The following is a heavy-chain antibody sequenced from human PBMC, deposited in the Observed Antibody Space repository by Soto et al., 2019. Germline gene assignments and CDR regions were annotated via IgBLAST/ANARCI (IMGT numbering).Heavy chain of an antibody. Sequence: ASVKVSCKASGCTFTSYAMHWVRQAPGQRLEWMGWINAGNGNTKYSQKFQGRVTITRDTSASTAYMELSSLRSEDTAVYYCARGEDSSSWYGGFHYYYYGMDVWGQGTTVTVSS. CDR3: ARGEDSSSWYGGFHYYYYGMDV. D-gene: IGHD6-13*01. V-gene: IGHV1-3*01. CDR2: INAGNGNT. J-gene: IGHJ6*02. CDR1: GCTFTSYA.